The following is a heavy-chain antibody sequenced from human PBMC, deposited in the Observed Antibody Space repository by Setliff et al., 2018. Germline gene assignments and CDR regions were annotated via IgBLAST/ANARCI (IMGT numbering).Heavy chain of an antibody. V-gene: IGHV1-2*04. CDR2: INPNSGGT. Sequence: ASVKVSCKASGYTFTSYDINWVRQAPGQGLEWMGWINPNSGGTNYAQKFQGWVTMTRDTSISTAYMELSRLRSDDTAVYYCARGPAGTYAFDIWGQGTMVTVSS. D-gene: IGHD1-7*01. CDR1: GYTFTSYD. J-gene: IGHJ3*02. CDR3: ARGPAGTYAFDI.